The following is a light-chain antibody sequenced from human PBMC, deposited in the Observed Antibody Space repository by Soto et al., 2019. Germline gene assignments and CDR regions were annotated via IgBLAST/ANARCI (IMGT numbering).Light chain of an antibody. J-gene: IGKJ1*01. CDR2: GAS. Sequence: EIAMTQAPATLSVSPGEGATLPCRASQSVSSKLAWYQQKPGQAPRLLIYGASTRATGIPARFSGSGSGTEFTLIISSLQSEDSAVYYCQQYNSWLWTLGQGTKVDIK. CDR3: QQYNSWLWT. CDR1: QSVSSK. V-gene: IGKV3-15*01.